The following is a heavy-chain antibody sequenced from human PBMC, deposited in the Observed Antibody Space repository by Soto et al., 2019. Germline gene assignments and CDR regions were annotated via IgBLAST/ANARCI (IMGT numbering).Heavy chain of an antibody. CDR3: ARDPYGSGSYYNVDYYYGMDV. V-gene: IGHV1-18*01. Sequence: ASVKVSCKASGYTFTSYGISWVRQAPGQGLEWMGWISAYNGNTNYAQKLQGRVTMTTDTSTSTAYMELRSLRSDGTAVYYCARDPYGSGSYYNVDYYYGMDVWGQGTTVTVSS. D-gene: IGHD3-10*01. CDR2: ISAYNGNT. J-gene: IGHJ6*02. CDR1: GYTFTSYG.